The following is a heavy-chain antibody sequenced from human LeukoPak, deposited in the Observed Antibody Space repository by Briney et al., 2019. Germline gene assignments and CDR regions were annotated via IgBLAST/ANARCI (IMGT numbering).Heavy chain of an antibody. J-gene: IGHJ6*03. D-gene: IGHD1-1*01. CDR2: ISGSGSTI. V-gene: IGHV3-48*04. CDR3: ASPAETSYFYYYMDV. CDR1: GFTFSTYS. Sequence: GGSLRLSCAASGFTFSTYSMTWVRQAPGKGQEWVSYISGSGSTIYYADSVKGRFTISRDNAKNSLYLQMNSLRAEDTAVYYCASPAETSYFYYYMDVWGKGTTVTVSS.